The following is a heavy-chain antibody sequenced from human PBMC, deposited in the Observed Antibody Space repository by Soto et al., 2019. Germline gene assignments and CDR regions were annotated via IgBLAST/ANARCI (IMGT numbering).Heavy chain of an antibody. CDR1: GYTFTSYD. CDR2: MNPSSGNT. CDR3: TRALRYFDWLFPLYYGMDV. D-gene: IGHD3-9*01. Sequence: ASVKVSCKASGYTFTSYDINWVRQVTGQGLEWMGWMNPSSGNTGYAQKFQGRVTMTRNTSISTAYMELSSLRSEDTAVYYCTRALRYFDWLFPLYYGMDVWGQGTTVTVSS. J-gene: IGHJ6*02. V-gene: IGHV1-8*01.